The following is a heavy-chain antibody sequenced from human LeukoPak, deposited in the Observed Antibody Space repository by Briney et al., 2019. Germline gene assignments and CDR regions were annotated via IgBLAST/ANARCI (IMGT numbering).Heavy chain of an antibody. CDR2: SNADGSST. V-gene: IGHV3-74*01. Sequence: GGSLRLSCAASGFTFSSYWMHWVRQAPGKGLVWVSRSNADGSSTSYADSVKGRFTISRDNAKNTLYLQMNSLRAEDTAVYYCARQGTSHFDYWGQGTLVTVSS. J-gene: IGHJ4*02. CDR3: ARQGTSHFDY. CDR1: GFTFSSYW.